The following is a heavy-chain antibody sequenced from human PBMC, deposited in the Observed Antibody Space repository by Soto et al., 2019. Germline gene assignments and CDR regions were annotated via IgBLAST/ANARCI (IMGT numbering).Heavy chain of an antibody. D-gene: IGHD1-26*01. CDR1: EVNSVGYA. V-gene: IGHV3-23*01. CDR2: ISGSGGST. J-gene: IGHJ3*02. Sequence: RLPCGASEVNSVGYAMSRVIQEPGKGLEWVSAISGSGGSTYYADSVKGRFTISRDNSKNTLYLQMNSLRAEDTAVYYCAKNEVGASWREAFDIWGQGTMVTVSS. CDR3: AKNEVGASWREAFDI.